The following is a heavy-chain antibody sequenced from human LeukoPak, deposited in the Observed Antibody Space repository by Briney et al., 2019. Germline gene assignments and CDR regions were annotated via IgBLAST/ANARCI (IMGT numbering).Heavy chain of an antibody. CDR2: ISSSGSTI. CDR1: VFTFSSYE. CDR3: SSSSYDAFDT. Sequence: SGGSLRLSCAASVFTFSSYEMNCGRQAPGKGLEWVSYISSSGSTIYYADSVKGGFTISRDNAKNSLYMQMNSLRAADTAVYYCSSSSYDAFDTWGQGTMVTVSS. J-gene: IGHJ3*02. V-gene: IGHV3-48*03. D-gene: IGHD6-13*01.